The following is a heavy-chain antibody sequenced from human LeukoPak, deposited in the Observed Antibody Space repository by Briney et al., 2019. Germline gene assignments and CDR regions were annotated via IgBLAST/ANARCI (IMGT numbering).Heavy chain of an antibody. J-gene: IGHJ4*02. D-gene: IGHD5-24*01. V-gene: IGHV3-23*01. Sequence: PGGSLRLSCAASGFTFDTYGMTWVRQAPGKGLEWVSSISGRTGITYYADSVEGRFTISRDSSKTTLYLQMNSLRAEDTAVYYCAKINSRDGYDYDSFDFWGQGTLVTVSS. CDR3: AKINSRDGYDYDSFDF. CDR2: ISGRTGIT. CDR1: GFTFDTYG.